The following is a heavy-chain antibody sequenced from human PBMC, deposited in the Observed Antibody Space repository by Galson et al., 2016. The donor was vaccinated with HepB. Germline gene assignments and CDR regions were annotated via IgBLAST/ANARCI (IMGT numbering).Heavy chain of an antibody. V-gene: IGHV1-69*13. CDR1: GGTFSSYA. J-gene: IGHJ1*01. CDR3: ARAGTTVFGATITRAEYFQD. CDR2: VIPKFGTL. D-gene: IGHD1-26*01. Sequence: SVKVSCKASGGTFSSYAISWVRQAPGQGLEWMGEVIPKFGTLNYVQKFQGRVTITADESTSTVYMDLSSLRSEDTAVYYCARAGTTVFGATITRAEYFQDWGQGTLVTVSS.